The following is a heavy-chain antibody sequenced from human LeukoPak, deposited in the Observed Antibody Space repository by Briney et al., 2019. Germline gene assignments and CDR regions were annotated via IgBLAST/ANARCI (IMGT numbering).Heavy chain of an antibody. J-gene: IGHJ3*02. D-gene: IGHD3-16*02. CDR2: FSPGDGET. V-gene: IGHV1-24*01. Sequence: GASVKVSCKVSGYSLTELSMHWVRQASGKGLEWVGGFSPGDGETIYAQRFQGRVTMTEATSTDTAYMELRSLTYEDTAVYYCATRLGEFSSRDAFNIWGQGTMVTVSS. CDR1: GYSLTELS. CDR3: ATRLGEFSSRDAFNI.